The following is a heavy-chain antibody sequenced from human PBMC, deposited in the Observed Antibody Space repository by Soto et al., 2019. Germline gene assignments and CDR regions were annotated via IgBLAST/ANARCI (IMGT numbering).Heavy chain of an antibody. D-gene: IGHD6-13*01. Sequence: SLRLSCAVAGFTFSSYVVHWVRQAPGKGLEWVAVISYDGSNKYYADSVKGRFTISRDNSKNTLYLQMNSLRAEDTAVYYCAKIKWGIADGVHPDHYYYYGMDVWGQGTTVTVSS. CDR1: GFTFSSYV. CDR2: ISYDGSNK. J-gene: IGHJ6*02. CDR3: AKIKWGIADGVHPDHYYYYGMDV. V-gene: IGHV3-30*18.